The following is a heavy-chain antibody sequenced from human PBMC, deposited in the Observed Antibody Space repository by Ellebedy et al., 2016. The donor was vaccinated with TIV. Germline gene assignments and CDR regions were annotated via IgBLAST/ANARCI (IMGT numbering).Heavy chain of an antibody. D-gene: IGHD2-15*01. Sequence: ESLKISCAASGFTVSSNYMSWVRQAPGKGLEWIGYISYSGSTNYNPSLQSRVTISVDASKNQFSLKLTSVTAADTAVYYCARVVWQLPVSYAFDIWGQGTMVTVSS. V-gene: IGHV4-59*02. CDR1: GFTVSSNY. CDR2: ISYSGST. CDR3: ARVVWQLPVSYAFDI. J-gene: IGHJ3*02.